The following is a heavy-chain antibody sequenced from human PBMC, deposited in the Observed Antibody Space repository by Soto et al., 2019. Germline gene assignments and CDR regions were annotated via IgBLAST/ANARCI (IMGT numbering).Heavy chain of an antibody. CDR1: GGSISSGGYY. V-gene: IGHV4-31*03. CDR3: ARTLGYDSSGYYSVREYYFDY. D-gene: IGHD3-22*01. J-gene: IGHJ4*02. Sequence: PSETLSLTCTVPGGSISSGGYYWSWIRQHPGKGLEWIGYIYYSGSTYYNPSLKSRVTISVDTSKNQFSLKLSSVTAADTAVYYCARTLGYDSSGYYSVREYYFDYWGQGTLVTVSS. CDR2: IYYSGST.